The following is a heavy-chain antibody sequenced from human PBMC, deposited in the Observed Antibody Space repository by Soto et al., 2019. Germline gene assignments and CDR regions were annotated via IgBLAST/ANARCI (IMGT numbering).Heavy chain of an antibody. CDR1: GGSISSYY. D-gene: IGHD4-4*01. V-gene: IGHV4-59*01. J-gene: IGHJ6*02. Sequence: SETLSLTCTVSGGSISSYYWSWIRQPPGKGLEWIGYIYYSGSTNCNPSLKSRVTISVDTSKNQFSLKLSSVTAADTAVYYCARFDYSNYSGYYYYYYGMDVWGQGTTVTVSS. CDR2: IYYSGST. CDR3: ARFDYSNYSGYYYYYYGMDV.